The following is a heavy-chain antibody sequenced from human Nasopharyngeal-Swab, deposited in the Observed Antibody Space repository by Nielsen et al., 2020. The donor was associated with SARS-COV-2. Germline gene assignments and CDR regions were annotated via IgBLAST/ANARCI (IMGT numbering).Heavy chain of an antibody. Sequence: GGSLRLSCEGSGSDFSNHWIGWVRQMPGRGLEWMGIIYPGDSDTRYSPSFQGQVTISADKSISTAYLQWSSLKASDTAMYYCARPVAVAGNDAFDIWGQGTMVTVSS. CDR2: IYPGDSDT. J-gene: IGHJ3*02. CDR3: ARPVAVAGNDAFDI. CDR1: GSDFSNHW. D-gene: IGHD6-19*01. V-gene: IGHV5-51*01.